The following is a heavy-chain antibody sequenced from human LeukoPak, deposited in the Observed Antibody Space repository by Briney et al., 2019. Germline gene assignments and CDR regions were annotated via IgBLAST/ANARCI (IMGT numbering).Heavy chain of an antibody. V-gene: IGHV3-15*01. CDR1: GFTFTNSW. CDR2: IRSKTDGGAP. J-gene: IGHJ4*02. CDR3: TTIPPGYCRGSSCGSRDY. D-gene: IGHD2-15*01. Sequence: GGSLRLSCVGSGFTFTNSWMSWVRQAPGKGLDWVGHIRSKTDGGAPDYAAPVKGRFTISRDASRDTLYLQMNSLKIEDTAVYYCTTIPPGYCRGSSCGSRDYWGQGTLVAVSS.